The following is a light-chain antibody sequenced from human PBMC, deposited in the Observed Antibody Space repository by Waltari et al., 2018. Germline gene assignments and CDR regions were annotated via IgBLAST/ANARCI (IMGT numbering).Light chain of an antibody. J-gene: IGLJ3*02. V-gene: IGLV1-51*01. CDR1: SSHIGNNY. CDR2: DNN. CDR3: GTWDHRLSAGV. Sequence: SVLTQPPSVSAAPGQKVTSSCSGSSSHIGNNYVFWYQQFPGPAPTLLMYDNNRRPSGIPDRFSCSMSGPSSTLAITGLQTGDEADYYCGTWDHRLSAGVFGGGTKLTVL.